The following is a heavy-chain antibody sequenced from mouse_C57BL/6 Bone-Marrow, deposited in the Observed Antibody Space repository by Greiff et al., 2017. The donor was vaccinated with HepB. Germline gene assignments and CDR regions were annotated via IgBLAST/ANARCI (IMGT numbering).Heavy chain of an antibody. CDR1: GFSLTSYG. D-gene: IGHD1-1*01. CDR3: ARPNYYGSSYGWFAY. V-gene: IGHV2-2*01. CDR2: IWSGGST. J-gene: IGHJ3*01. Sequence: QVQLQQSGPGLVQPSQSLSIPCTVSGFSLTSYGVHWVRQSPGKGLEWLGVIWSGGSTDYNAAFISRLSISKDNSKSQVFFKMNSLQADDTAIYYCARPNYYGSSYGWFAYWGQGTLVTVSA.